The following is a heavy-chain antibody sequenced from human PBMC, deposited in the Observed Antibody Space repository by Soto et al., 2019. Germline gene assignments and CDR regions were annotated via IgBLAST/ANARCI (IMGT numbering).Heavy chain of an antibody. CDR2: IYWDDDK. V-gene: IGHV2-5*02. Sequence: QITLKESGPTLVKPTQTLTLTCTFSGFSLTTRGVGVGWIRQPPGKALECLALIYWDDDKRYSPSLQSRLSIPKATPKNQVVLTMTNVAPVDTATYYCAHIPNYYQYDWFDPWGQGTLVSVSS. D-gene: IGHD3-16*01. CDR1: GFSLTTRGVG. J-gene: IGHJ5*02. CDR3: AHIPNYYQYDWFDP.